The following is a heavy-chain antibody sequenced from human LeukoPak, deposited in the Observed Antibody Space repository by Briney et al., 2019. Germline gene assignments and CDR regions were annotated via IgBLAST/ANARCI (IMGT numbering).Heavy chain of an antibody. CDR1: GFTFSIFE. CDR2: ITNSGSTI. V-gene: IGHV3-48*03. CDR3: ARGGSSGYYYNAFDI. D-gene: IGHD3-22*01. Sequence: GGSLRLSCTVSGFTFSIFEMNWVRQAPGKGLEWVAYITNSGSTIDYADSVKGRFTVSRDNAKNSVHLQMKSLTAEDTAVYYCARGGSSGYYYNAFDIWGQGTMVTASS. J-gene: IGHJ3*02.